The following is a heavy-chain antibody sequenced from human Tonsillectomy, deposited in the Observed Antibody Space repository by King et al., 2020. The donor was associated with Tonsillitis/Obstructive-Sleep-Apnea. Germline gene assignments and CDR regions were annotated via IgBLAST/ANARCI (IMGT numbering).Heavy chain of an antibody. CDR1: GGTFSSYA. Sequence: QLVQSGAEVKKPGSSVKVSCKASGGTFSSYAISWVRQAPGQGLEWMGGIIPIFGTANYAQKFQGRVTITADESTSTAYMELSSLRSEDTAVDYCAREGYCSGGSCYRDDAFDIWGQGTMVTVSS. J-gene: IGHJ3*02. D-gene: IGHD2-15*01. V-gene: IGHV1-69*01. CDR2: IIPIFGTA. CDR3: AREGYCSGGSCYRDDAFDI.